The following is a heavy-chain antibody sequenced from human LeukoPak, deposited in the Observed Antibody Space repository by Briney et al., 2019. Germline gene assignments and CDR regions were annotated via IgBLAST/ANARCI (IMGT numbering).Heavy chain of an antibody. CDR1: GFTFSSYA. CDR2: ISGSGGST. D-gene: IGHD3-3*01. CDR3: ARGGSYMGFSSYYFDY. Sequence: GGSLRLSCAASGFTFSSYAMSWVRQAPGKGLEWVSAISGSGGSTYYADSVKGRFTISRDNSKNTLYLQMNSLRAEDTAVYYCARGGSYMGFSSYYFDYWGQGTLVTVSS. J-gene: IGHJ4*02. V-gene: IGHV3-23*01.